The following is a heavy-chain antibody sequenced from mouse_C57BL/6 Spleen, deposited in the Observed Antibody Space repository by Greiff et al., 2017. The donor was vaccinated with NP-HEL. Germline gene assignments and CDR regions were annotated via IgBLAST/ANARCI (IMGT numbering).Heavy chain of an antibody. Sequence: QVQLKQPGAELVKPGASVKLSCKASGYTFTSYWMHWVKQRPGRGLEWIGRIDPNSGGTKYNEKFKSKATLTVDKPSSTAYMQLSSLTSEDSAVYYCARRGGPYAMDYWGQGTSVTVSS. CDR1: GYTFTSYW. J-gene: IGHJ4*01. CDR3: ARRGGPYAMDY. CDR2: IDPNSGGT. V-gene: IGHV1-72*01.